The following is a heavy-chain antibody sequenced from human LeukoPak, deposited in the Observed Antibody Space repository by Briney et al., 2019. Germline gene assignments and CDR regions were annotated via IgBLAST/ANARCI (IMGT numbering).Heavy chain of an antibody. CDR3: ARVGLYCSSTSCYLSNYYYYYMDV. V-gene: IGHV3-48*04. D-gene: IGHD2-2*01. Sequence: GGSLRLSCAASGFTFSSYSMNWVRQAPGKGLEWVSYISSSSSTIYYADSVKGRFTISRDNAKNSLYLQMNSLRAEDTAVYYCARVGLYCSSTSCYLSNYYYYYMDVWGKGTTVTVSS. CDR2: ISSSSSTI. CDR1: GFTFSSYS. J-gene: IGHJ6*03.